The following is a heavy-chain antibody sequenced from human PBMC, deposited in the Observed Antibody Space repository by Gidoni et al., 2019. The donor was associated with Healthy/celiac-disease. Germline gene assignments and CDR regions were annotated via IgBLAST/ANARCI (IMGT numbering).Heavy chain of an antibody. D-gene: IGHD5-18*01. CDR1: GFSFSSYS. CDR3: ARVGYTYGYLNQGFDY. J-gene: IGHJ4*02. V-gene: IGHV3-48*04. Sequence: EVQLVESGGGLVQPGGSLRLSCAASGFSFSSYSMNWVRQAPGKGLEWVSYISSSSSTIYYADSVKVRFTISRDNAKNSLYLQMNSLRVEDTAVYYCARVGYTYGYLNQGFDYWGQGTLVTVSS. CDR2: ISSSSSTI.